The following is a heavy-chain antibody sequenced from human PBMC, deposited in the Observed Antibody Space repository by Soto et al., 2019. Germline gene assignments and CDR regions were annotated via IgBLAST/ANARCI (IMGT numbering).Heavy chain of an antibody. CDR1: GYTFTSYG. Sequence: QVQLVQSGAEVKKPGASVKVSCKASGYTFTSYGISWVRQAPGQGLEWMGWISAYNGNTNYAQKLQGRVTMTTDTSTSTDYMELRSLRSDDTAVYYCARDLGYCSGGSCYSEFNIDYWGQGTLVTVSS. D-gene: IGHD2-15*01. J-gene: IGHJ4*02. CDR3: ARDLGYCSGGSCYSEFNIDY. CDR2: ISAYNGNT. V-gene: IGHV1-18*01.